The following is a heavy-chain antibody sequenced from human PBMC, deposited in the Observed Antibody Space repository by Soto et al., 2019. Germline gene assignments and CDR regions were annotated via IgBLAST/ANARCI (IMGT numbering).Heavy chain of an antibody. CDR3: AATAYFDTSGYFAFDI. J-gene: IGHJ3*02. D-gene: IGHD3-22*01. Sequence: SETLSLTCTVAGGSMTRSGYYWGWIRQPPGNELQYIGSVYNNGQTYYNPSLTSPVTISIDTSKNQFSLSLRSVTAADTAVYYCAATAYFDTSGYFAFDIWGQGTMVTVSS. CDR1: GGSMTRSGYY. CDR2: VYNNGQT. V-gene: IGHV4-39*01.